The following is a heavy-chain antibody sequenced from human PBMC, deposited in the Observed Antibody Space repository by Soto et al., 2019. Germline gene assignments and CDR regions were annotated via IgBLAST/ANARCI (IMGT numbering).Heavy chain of an antibody. D-gene: IGHD5-12*01. V-gene: IGHV2-5*02. J-gene: IGHJ3*02. CDR3: AQGLEASYSGYDLIDAFDI. Sequence: QITLKESGPTLVKPTQTLTLTCTFSGFSLSTSGVGVGWIRQPPGKALEWLALIYWDDDKRYSPSLKSRLTITKDTSKNQVVLTMTNMDPVDTATYYCAQGLEASYSGYDLIDAFDIWGQGTMVTVSS. CDR2: IYWDDDK. CDR1: GFSLSTSGVG.